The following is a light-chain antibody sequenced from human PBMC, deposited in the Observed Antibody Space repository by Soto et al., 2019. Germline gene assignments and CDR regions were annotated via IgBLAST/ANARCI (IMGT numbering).Light chain of an antibody. J-gene: IGLJ3*02. CDR1: SGSVSTSNY. Sequence: QAVVTQEPSFSVSPGGPVTLTGGLTSGSVSTSNYPSWYQQTPGQTPRTLIYSTTFRSSGVPDRFSGSILGNKAALTITGAQADDESDYYCVLSLPRGVWEFGGGTQLTVL. CDR2: STT. CDR3: VLSLPRGVWE. V-gene: IGLV8-61*01.